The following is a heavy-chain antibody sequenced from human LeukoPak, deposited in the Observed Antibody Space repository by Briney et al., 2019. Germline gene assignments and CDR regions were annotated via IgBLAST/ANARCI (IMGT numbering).Heavy chain of an antibody. CDR3: ATQPAAADVDY. V-gene: IGHV3-7*03. J-gene: IGHJ4*02. Sequence: GGSLRLSCAGSGFTFSSYWMSWVRQAPGKGLEWVANIRQGGNEKYYVDSVKGRFTISRDNAKKSLYLQMNSLRAEDTAVYYCATQPAAADVDYWGQGTLVTVCS. D-gene: IGHD2-2*01. CDR2: IRQGGNEK. CDR1: GFTFSSYW.